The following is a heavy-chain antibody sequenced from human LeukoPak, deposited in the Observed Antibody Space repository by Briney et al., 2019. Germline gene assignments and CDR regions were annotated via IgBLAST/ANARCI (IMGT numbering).Heavy chain of an antibody. V-gene: IGHV4-59*08. Sequence: PSETLSLTCTVSGGSISSHSCSCIRQPPGKGLEWIGYIYYSGSTNYNPSLKSRVTISVDTSKNQFSLKLSSVTAADTAVHFCARHLGSGWRDAFDIWGQGTIVTVSS. J-gene: IGHJ3*02. CDR3: ARHLGSGWRDAFDI. CDR2: IYYSGST. D-gene: IGHD6-19*01. CDR1: GGSISSHS.